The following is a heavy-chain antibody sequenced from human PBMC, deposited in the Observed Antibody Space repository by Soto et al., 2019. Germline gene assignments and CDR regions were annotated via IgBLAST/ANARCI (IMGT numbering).Heavy chain of an antibody. D-gene: IGHD6-13*01. CDR2: ISSSSSYI. J-gene: IGHJ6*03. Sequence: GRSLRLSCAASGFTFSSYSMNWVRQAPGKGLEWVSSISSSSSYIYYADSVKGRFTISRDNAKNSLYLQMNSLRAEDTAVYYCARDDHPGYSSSWYYYYYYYMDVWGKGTTVTVSS. CDR1: GFTFSSYS. CDR3: ARDDHPGYSSSWYYYYYYYMDV. V-gene: IGHV3-21*01.